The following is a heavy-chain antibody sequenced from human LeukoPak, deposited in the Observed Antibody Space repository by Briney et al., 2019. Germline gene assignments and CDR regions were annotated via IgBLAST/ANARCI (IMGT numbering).Heavy chain of an antibody. J-gene: IGHJ5*02. V-gene: IGHV1-2*02. D-gene: IGHD2/OR15-2a*01. CDR2: INPNSGGT. Sequence: ASVKVSFKASGYTFTVYYMHWVRQAPGQGGEGMGWINPNSGGTNYSQKFQGRVTMPRDTSISTAYMELSRLRSDDTAVYYCARVQIGIYEVDPWGQGTLVTVSS. CDR3: ARVQIGIYEVDP. CDR1: GYTFTVYY.